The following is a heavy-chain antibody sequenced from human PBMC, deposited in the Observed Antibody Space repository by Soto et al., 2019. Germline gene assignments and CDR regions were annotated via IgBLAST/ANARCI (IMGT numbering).Heavy chain of an antibody. CDR3: ARGAGVNYYYYYYGMDV. Sequence: VGSLRLSCAASGFTFSSYGMHWVSQAPGKGLEWVAVIWYDGSNKYYADSVKGRFTISRDNSKNTLYLQMNSLRAEDTAVYYCARGAGVNYYYYYYGMDVWGQGTTVTVSS. CDR1: GFTFSSYG. D-gene: IGHD3-10*01. V-gene: IGHV3-33*01. CDR2: IWYDGSNK. J-gene: IGHJ6*02.